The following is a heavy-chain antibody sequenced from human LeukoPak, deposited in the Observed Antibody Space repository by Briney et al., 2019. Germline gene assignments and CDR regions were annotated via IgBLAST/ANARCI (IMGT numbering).Heavy chain of an antibody. Sequence: SGTLSLTCAVSGGSISSGNWWSWVRQPPGKGLEWIGEIYHSGSTNYNPSLKSRVTISIDKSKNQFSLKLSSVTAADTAVYYCARKISAAGSHWFDPWGQGTLVTVSS. CDR1: GGSISSGNW. V-gene: IGHV4-4*02. CDR3: ARKISAAGSHWFDP. CDR2: IYHSGST. D-gene: IGHD6-13*01. J-gene: IGHJ5*02.